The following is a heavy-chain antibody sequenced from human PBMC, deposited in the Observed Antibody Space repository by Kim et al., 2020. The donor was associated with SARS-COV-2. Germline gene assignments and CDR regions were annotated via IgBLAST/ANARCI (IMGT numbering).Heavy chain of an antibody. CDR2: IYHSGST. CDR3: ARDRRGGTGFFDS. Sequence: SETLSLTCSVSGGSISSYYWNWIRQPPGKGLEWLGYIYHSGSTTYNPSLKSRLTISVDTSKNQFSLKLNSVTAADTAVYFCARDRRGGTGFFDSWGQ. V-gene: IGHV4-59*13. CDR1: GGSISSYY. J-gene: IGHJ4*02. D-gene: IGHD3-16*01.